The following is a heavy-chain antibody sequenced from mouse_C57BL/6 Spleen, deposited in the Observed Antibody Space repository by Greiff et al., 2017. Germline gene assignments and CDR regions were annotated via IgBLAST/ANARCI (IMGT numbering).Heavy chain of an antibody. V-gene: IGHV1-64*01. CDR2: IHPNSGST. CDR1: GYTFTSYW. D-gene: IGHD3-2*02. J-gene: IGHJ2*01. CDR3: AEGSSGYEGFDY. Sequence: QVQLQQPGAELVKPGASVKLSCKASGYTFTSYWMHWVKQRPGQGLEWIGMIHPNSGSTNYNEKFKSKATLTVDKSSSTAYMQLSSLTSEDSAVYYCAEGSSGYEGFDYWGQGTTLTGSS.